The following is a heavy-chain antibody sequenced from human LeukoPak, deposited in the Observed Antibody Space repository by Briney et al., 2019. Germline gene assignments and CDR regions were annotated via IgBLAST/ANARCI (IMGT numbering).Heavy chain of an antibody. J-gene: IGHJ5*02. CDR1: GFTFSSYA. D-gene: IGHD3-10*01. CDR2: ISGSGGST. Sequence: PGGSLRLSCAASGFTFSSYAMSWVRQAPGKGLEWVSAISGSGGSTYYADSVKGRFTISRDNSKNTLYLQMNSLRAEDTAVYYCAKTTMVRGVDVNRFDPWGQGTLVTVSS. V-gene: IGHV3-23*01. CDR3: AKTTMVRGVDVNRFDP.